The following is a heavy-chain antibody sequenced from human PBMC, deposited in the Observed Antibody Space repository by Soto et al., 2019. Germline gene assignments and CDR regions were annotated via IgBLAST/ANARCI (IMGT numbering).Heavy chain of an antibody. CDR2: INPNSGGT. J-gene: IGHJ4*02. Sequence: GASVKVSCKASGYTFTGYYMHWVRQAPGQGLEWMGWINPNSGGTNYAQKFQGRVTMTRDTSISTAYMELSRLRSDDTAVYYCARVSNSDILAGYYQLGYWGQGTLVTVSS. D-gene: IGHD3-9*01. CDR1: GYTFTGYY. CDR3: ARVSNSDILAGYYQLGY. V-gene: IGHV1-2*02.